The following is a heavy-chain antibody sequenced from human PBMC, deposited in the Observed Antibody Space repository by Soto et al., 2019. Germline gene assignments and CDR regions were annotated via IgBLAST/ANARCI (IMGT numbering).Heavy chain of an antibody. CDR2: INPSGGST. V-gene: IGHV1-46*01. CDR1: GYTFTSYD. D-gene: IGHD3-10*01. J-gene: IGHJ6*02. Sequence: ASVKVSCKASGYTFTSYDMHWVRQAPGQGLEWMGIINPSGGSTSYAQKFQGRVTMTRDTSTSTVYMELSSLRSEDTAVYYCARSIGWFGELLEDYYYYYGMDVWGQGTTVTVSS. CDR3: ARSIGWFGELLEDYYYYYGMDV.